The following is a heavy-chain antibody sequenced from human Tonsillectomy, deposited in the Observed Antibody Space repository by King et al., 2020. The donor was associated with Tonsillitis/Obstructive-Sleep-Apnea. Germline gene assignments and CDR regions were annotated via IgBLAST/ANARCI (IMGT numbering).Heavy chain of an antibody. CDR2: IYWDDDK. Sequence: ITLKESGPTLVKPTQTLTLTCTFSGFSLSTSGVGVGWIRQPPGKALEWLALIYWDDDKRYSPSLKSRLTITKDTSKNQVVLTMTNMDPVDTATYYCAHRRGAAMVTEGYYFDYWGQGTLVTVSS. V-gene: IGHV2-5*02. J-gene: IGHJ4*02. D-gene: IGHD5-18*01. CDR1: GFSLSTSGVG. CDR3: AHRRGAAMVTEGYYFDY.